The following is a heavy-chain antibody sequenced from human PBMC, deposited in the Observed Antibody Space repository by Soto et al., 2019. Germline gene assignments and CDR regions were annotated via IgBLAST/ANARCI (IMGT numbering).Heavy chain of an antibody. V-gene: IGHV5-10-1*01. CDR1: GYSFAGYW. CDR2: IDPSDSQT. D-gene: IGHD1-1*01. CDR3: AREGCGSGKGASFQYDWEP. Sequence: GESLKVSCKGSGYSFAGYWINWVRQKPGKGLEWMGRIDPSDSQTYYSPSFRGHVTISVTKSITTVFLQCSSLRASDTAMYCCAREGCGSGKGASFQYDWEPGGQGTQVSVSS. J-gene: IGHJ5*02.